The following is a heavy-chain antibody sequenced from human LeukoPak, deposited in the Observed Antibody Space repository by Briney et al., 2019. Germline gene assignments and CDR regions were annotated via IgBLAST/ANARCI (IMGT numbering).Heavy chain of an antibody. D-gene: IGHD4-17*01. CDR3: ARDWVTTDAFDI. CDR2: IYSGGST. Sequence: PGGSLRLSYAASGFTVSSNYMSWVRQAPGKGLEWVSVIYSGGSTYYADSVKGRFTISRDNSKNTLYLQMNSLRAEDTAVNDGARDWVTTDAFDIWGQGTIVTVSS. J-gene: IGHJ3*02. CDR1: GFTVSSNY. V-gene: IGHV3-66*02.